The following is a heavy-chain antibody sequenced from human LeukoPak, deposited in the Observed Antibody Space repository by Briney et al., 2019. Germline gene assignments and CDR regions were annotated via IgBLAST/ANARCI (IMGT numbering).Heavy chain of an antibody. D-gene: IGHD1-1*01. Sequence: GGSLRLSCAASGFTFSSYDMNWVRQAPGKGLEWVSYISSSVSTLYYADSVKGRFTISRDNAKNSLYLQMNSLRAEDTAVYYCARVPKLNDHYNWFDPWGQGALVTVSS. CDR3: ARVPKLNDHYNWFDP. J-gene: IGHJ5*02. CDR2: ISSSVSTL. CDR1: GFTFSSYD. V-gene: IGHV3-48*03.